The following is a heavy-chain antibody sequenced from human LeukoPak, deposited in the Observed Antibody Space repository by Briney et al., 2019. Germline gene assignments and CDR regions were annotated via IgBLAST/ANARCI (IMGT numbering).Heavy chain of an antibody. CDR3: ARARGGLRQYYFDY. Sequence: ASVRVSCKASGYNFIGYYINWVRQAPGQGLEWMGWINPNSGGTNYAQKFQGRVTMTRDTSISTAYMELSRLRSDDTAVYYCARARGGLRQYYFDYWGQGTLVTVSS. CDR2: INPNSGGT. D-gene: IGHD5-12*01. CDR1: GYNFIGYY. V-gene: IGHV1-2*02. J-gene: IGHJ4*02.